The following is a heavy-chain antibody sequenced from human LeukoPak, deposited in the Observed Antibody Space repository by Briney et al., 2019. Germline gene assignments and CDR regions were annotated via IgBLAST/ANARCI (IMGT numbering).Heavy chain of an antibody. V-gene: IGHV4-61*01. D-gene: IGHD6-19*01. Sequence: PSETLSLTCTVSGASVSSGSYYWSWIRQPPGRGLEWIAYIYYSGTTNYNPSLKSRVTISADTSKNQFSLKLSSVTAADTAVYYCASHYSYSSGWYFYWGQGTLVTVSS. CDR3: ASHYSYSSGWYFY. CDR2: IYYSGTT. J-gene: IGHJ4*02. CDR1: GASVSSGSYY.